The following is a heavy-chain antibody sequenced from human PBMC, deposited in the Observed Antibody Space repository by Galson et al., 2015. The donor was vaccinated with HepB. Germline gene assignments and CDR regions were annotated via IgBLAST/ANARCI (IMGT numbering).Heavy chain of an antibody. CDR1: GFTFSSYS. CDR3: ARNLRLYSSSWYYFDY. CDR2: ISSSSSYI. V-gene: IGHV3-21*01. Sequence: SLRLSCAASGFTFSSYSMNWVRQAPGKGLEWVSSISSSSSYIYYADSVKGRFTISRDNAKNSLYLQMNSLRAEDTAVYYCARNLRLYSSSWYYFDYWGQGTLVTVSS. J-gene: IGHJ4*02. D-gene: IGHD6-13*01.